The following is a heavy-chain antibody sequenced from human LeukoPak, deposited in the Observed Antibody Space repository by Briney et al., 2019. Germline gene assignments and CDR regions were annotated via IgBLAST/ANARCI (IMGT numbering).Heavy chain of an antibody. CDR3: ARAGQYGAYDFDY. CDR2: IGTAGDT. J-gene: IGHJ4*01. Sequence: GGSLRLSCAASGFTFSTYDMHWVRQATGKGLEWVSGIGTAGDTYYPGSLKGRFTISREDAKNSLYLQMNSLRAGDTAMYYCARAGQYGAYDFDYWGQGTLSTVSS. D-gene: IGHD4-17*01. V-gene: IGHV3-13*04. CDR1: GFTFSTYD.